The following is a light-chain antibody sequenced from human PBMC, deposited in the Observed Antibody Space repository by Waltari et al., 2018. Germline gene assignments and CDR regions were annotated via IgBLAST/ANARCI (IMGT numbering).Light chain of an antibody. CDR3: MQARQPPYT. CDR2: MGS. CDR1: QGLRHGDGRNF. J-gene: IGKJ4*01. V-gene: IGKV2-28*01. Sequence: DIVMTQSPLSLPVTPGEPASISCRSSQGLRHGDGRNFLDWYLQKPGQAPQLLIYMGSNRASGVPDRFSGSGSGTYFTLKISRVEAEDVGVYYCMQARQPPYTFGGGTKVEIK.